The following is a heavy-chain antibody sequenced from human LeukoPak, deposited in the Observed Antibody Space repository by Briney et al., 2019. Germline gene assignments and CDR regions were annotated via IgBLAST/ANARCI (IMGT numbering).Heavy chain of an antibody. D-gene: IGHD1-26*01. V-gene: IGHV4-38-2*02. J-gene: IGHJ5*02. Sequence: SETLFLTCTVSGYSISSGYYWGWIRQPPGKGLEWIGSIYHSGSTYYNPSLKSRVTISVDTSKNQFSLKLSSVTAADTAVYYCARDYSGSYYGWFDPWGQGTLVTVSS. CDR2: IYHSGST. CDR3: ARDYSGSYYGWFDP. CDR1: GYSISSGYY.